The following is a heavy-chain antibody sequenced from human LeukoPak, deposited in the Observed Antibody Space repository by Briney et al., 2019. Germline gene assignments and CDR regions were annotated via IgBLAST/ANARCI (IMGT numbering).Heavy chain of an antibody. Sequence: GGSLRLSCAASDFTFSTYGMSWVRQAPGKGLEWVSGIDYSGGSTYYADSVKGRFTISRDNSKNTLYLQMNSLRAEDTAVYYCARGSTVVDRVYYYYMDVWGKGTTVTVSS. D-gene: IGHD4-23*01. CDR1: DFTFSTYG. CDR3: ARGSTVVDRVYYYYMDV. V-gene: IGHV3-23*01. J-gene: IGHJ6*03. CDR2: IDYSGGST.